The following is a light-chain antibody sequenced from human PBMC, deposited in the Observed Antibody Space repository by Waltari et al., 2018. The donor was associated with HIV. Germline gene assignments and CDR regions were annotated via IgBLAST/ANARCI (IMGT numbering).Light chain of an antibody. CDR3: AVWDDGLNGPE. CDR2: SDD. Sequence: QSVLTQPPSASGTPGQRVTISCSGSNSNLASNTESWYQQLPGTAPKLLIYSDDQRPSGVPDRFSGSKSGTSASLAISGLQSEDEADYYCAVWDDGLNGPEFGGGTKLTVL. V-gene: IGLV1-44*01. CDR1: NSNLASNT. J-gene: IGLJ3*02.